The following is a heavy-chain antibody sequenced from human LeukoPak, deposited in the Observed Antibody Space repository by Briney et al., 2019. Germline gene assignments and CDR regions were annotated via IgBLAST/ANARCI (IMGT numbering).Heavy chain of an antibody. V-gene: IGHV4-59*11. CDR3: AREASSSWYYFDY. D-gene: IGHD6-13*01. J-gene: IGHJ4*02. CDR1: GGPISSHY. CDR2: IYYSGST. Sequence: SEPLSLTCTVSGGPISSHYWSWIRQPPGKGLEWMGYIYYSGSTNYNPSLRSRLSISVVASKNQFSLKLSSVTAADTVVYYCAREASSSWYYFDYWGQGTLVTVSS.